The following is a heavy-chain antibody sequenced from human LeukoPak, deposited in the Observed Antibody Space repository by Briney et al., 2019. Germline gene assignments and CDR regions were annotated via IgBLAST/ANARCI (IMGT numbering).Heavy chain of an antibody. CDR3: ARDTYDSSDYHFYYMDV. J-gene: IGHJ6*03. D-gene: IGHD3-22*01. Sequence: GGSLRLSCAVSGFTFNTYWMSWVRQAPGKGLEWVANIKQDGSETHYGDSVRGRFTISRDNANNSLNLRMNSLRAEDTALYFCARDTYDSSDYHFYYMDVWGKGTTVTVSS. CDR1: GFTFNTYW. V-gene: IGHV3-7*01. CDR2: IKQDGSET.